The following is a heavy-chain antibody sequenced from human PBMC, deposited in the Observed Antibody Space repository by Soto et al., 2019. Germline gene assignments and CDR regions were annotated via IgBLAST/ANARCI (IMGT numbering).Heavy chain of an antibody. V-gene: IGHV4-34*01. D-gene: IGHD6-13*01. CDR1: GGSFSGYY. J-gene: IGHJ5*02. CDR2: INHSGST. CDR3: ARDAGYSSSWCRGDLSWFDP. Sequence: SLTCAVYGGSFSGYYWSWIRQPPGRGLEWIGEINHSGSTNYNPSLKSRVTISVDTSKNQFSLKLSSVTAADTAVYYCARDAGYSSSWCRGDLSWFDPWGQGTLVTVSS.